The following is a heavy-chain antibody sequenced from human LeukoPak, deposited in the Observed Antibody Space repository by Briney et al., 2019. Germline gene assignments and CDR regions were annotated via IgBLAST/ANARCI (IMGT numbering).Heavy chain of an antibody. D-gene: IGHD3/OR15-3a*01. CDR3: ARWTKNYFDY. J-gene: IGHJ4*02. Sequence: SETLSLTCTVSGGSISSSSYYWAWIRQPPGKGLEWIGTIYYSGSSYYNPSLKSRLTISVDTSKDQFSLKLSSVTAADTAVYYCARWTKNYFDYWGQGTLVTVSS. V-gene: IGHV4-39*01. CDR1: GGSISSSSYY. CDR2: IYYSGSS.